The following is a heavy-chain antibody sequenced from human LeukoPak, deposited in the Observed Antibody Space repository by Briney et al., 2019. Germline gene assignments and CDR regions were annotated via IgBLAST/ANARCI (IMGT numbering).Heavy chain of an antibody. V-gene: IGHV4-31*03. CDR2: IYYSGST. CDR3: ARQKMVRGGTPQRDYGMDV. J-gene: IGHJ6*02. Sequence: SETLSLTCTVSGGSISSGGYYWSWIRQHPGKGLEWIGYIYYSGSTYYNPSLKSRVTISVDTSKNQFSLNLSSVTAADTAVYYCARQKMVRGGTPQRDYGMDVWGQGTTVTVSS. CDR1: GGSISSGGYY. D-gene: IGHD3-10*01.